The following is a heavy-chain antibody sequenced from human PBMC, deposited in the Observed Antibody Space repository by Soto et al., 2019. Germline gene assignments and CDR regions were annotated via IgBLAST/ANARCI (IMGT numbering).Heavy chain of an antibody. Sequence: PSETLSLTCAVYGGSFSGYYWSWIRQPPGKGLEWIGEINHSGSTNYNPSLKSRVTISVDTSKNQFSLKLSSVTAADTAVYYCAREDERSYFDYWGKGTLVTVAS. D-gene: IGHD2-15*01. CDR3: AREDERSYFDY. J-gene: IGHJ4*02. CDR2: INHSGST. V-gene: IGHV4-34*01. CDR1: GGSFSGYY.